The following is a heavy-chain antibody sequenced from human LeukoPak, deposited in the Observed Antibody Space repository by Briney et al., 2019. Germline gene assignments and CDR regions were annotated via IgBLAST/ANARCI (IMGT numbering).Heavy chain of an antibody. CDR1: GFTFSSFG. V-gene: IGHV3-30*02. CDR3: VKDGDWSFDY. J-gene: IGHJ4*02. CDR2: IRYDGSNK. D-gene: IGHD3-9*01. Sequence: GRSLRLSCAASGFTFSSFGMHWVRQAPGKGLEWVAFIRYDGSNKYYPDSVKGRFTISRDNSKNTLYLQMNSLRAEDTAVYYCVKDGDWSFDYWGQGTLVTVSS.